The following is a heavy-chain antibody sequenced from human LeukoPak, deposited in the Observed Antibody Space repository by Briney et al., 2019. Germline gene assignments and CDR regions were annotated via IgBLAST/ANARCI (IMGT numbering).Heavy chain of an antibody. CDR3: TREREAQGLYGVIDYFDY. D-gene: IGHD4-17*01. CDR1: GFTFGDYA. J-gene: IGHJ4*02. V-gene: IGHV3-49*04. CDR2: IRSKAYGGTT. Sequence: GGPLRLSCTASGFTFGDYAMSWVRQAPGKGLEWVGFIRSKAYGGTTEYAASVRGRFTISRDDSKSIAYLQMNSLKTEDTAVYYCTREREAQGLYGVIDYFDYWGQGTLVTVSS.